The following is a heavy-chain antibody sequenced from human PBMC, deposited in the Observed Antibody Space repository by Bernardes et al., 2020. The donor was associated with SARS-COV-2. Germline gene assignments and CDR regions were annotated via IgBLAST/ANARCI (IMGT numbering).Heavy chain of an antibody. V-gene: IGHV3-43*01. CDR2: ITWDGGSI. D-gene: IGHD3-16*01. J-gene: IGHJ4*02. CDR3: TRSRTFGGYHFDF. Sequence: GGSLRLSCVASGFIFDDYTMHWVRQTPGMGLEWVSLITWDGGSIYYVDSVKGRFTISRDNSKNSLYLQMNSLRSEDTALYYCTRSRTFGGYHFDFWGQGTLVTVSS. CDR1: GFIFDDYT.